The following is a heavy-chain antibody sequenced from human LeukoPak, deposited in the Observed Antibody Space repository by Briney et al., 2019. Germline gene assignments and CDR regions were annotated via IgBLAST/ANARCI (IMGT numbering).Heavy chain of an antibody. CDR1: GYTLTELS. J-gene: IGHJ3*02. CDR3: ATLVGVVVVAARAFDI. V-gene: IGHV1-24*01. CDR2: FDPEDGET. Sequence: GASVKVSCKVSGYTLTELSMHWVRQAPGKGLEWMGGFDPEDGETTYAQKFQGRVTMTEDTSTDTAYMELSSLRSEDTAVYYCATLVGVVVVAARAFDIWGQGTMVTVSS. D-gene: IGHD2-15*01.